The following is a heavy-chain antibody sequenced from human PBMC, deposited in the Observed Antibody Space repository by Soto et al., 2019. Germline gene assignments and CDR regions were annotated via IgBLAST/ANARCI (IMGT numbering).Heavy chain of an antibody. J-gene: IGHJ4*02. CDR2: ISYDGSNK. CDR3: AKALGRTHTLGSDY. D-gene: IGHD2-15*01. V-gene: IGHV3-30*18. Sequence: QVQLVESGGGVVQPGRSLRLSYAASGFTFSSYGMHWVRQAPGKGLEWVAVISYDGSNKYYADSVKGRFTISRDNSKNTLYLQMNSLRAEDTAVYYCAKALGRTHTLGSDYWGQGTLVTVSS. CDR1: GFTFSSYG.